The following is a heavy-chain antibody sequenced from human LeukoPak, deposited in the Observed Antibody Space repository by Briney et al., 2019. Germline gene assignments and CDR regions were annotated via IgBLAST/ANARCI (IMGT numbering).Heavy chain of an antibody. V-gene: IGHV3-21*01. J-gene: IGHJ5*02. Sequence: GGSLRLSCSASGFAFRSYGMNWVRQAPGKGLEWVSSISSSSSYIYYADSVKGRFTISRDNAKNSLYLQMNSLRAEDTAVYYCARDYYGSGSKGGEFDPWGQGTLVTVSS. CDR3: ARDYYGSGSKGGEFDP. CDR2: ISSSSSYI. D-gene: IGHD3-16*01. CDR1: GFAFRSYG.